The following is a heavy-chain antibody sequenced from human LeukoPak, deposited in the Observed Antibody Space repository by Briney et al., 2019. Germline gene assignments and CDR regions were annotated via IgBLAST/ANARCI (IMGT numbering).Heavy chain of an antibody. CDR3: ARMYSGTYGGIDY. CDR1: GGSISSYY. Sequence: SSETLSLTCTVSGGSISSYYWSWVRQPAGKGLEWIGRIYSSGSTNYNPSLKSRVSLSVDTSRNQFSLKVNSVTAADTAVYYCARMYSGTYGGIDYWGQGTLVTVSS. J-gene: IGHJ4*02. V-gene: IGHV4-4*07. D-gene: IGHD1-26*01. CDR2: IYSSGST.